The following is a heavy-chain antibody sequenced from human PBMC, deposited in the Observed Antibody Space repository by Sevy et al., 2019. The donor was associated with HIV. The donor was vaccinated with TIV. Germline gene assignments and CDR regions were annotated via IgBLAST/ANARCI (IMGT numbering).Heavy chain of an antibody. Sequence: GGSLRLSCVASGFTFTNAWMDWVRQAPGEGLEWVGRIKSKTDGETTAYAAPVKGRFSISRDDSKNTLYLQMNSLKTEDTAVYYCTTKAPIAAVGTDYWGQGTLVTVSS. CDR3: TTKAPIAAVGTDY. D-gene: IGHD6-13*01. J-gene: IGHJ4*02. V-gene: IGHV3-15*07. CDR1: GFTFTNAW. CDR2: IKSKTDGETT.